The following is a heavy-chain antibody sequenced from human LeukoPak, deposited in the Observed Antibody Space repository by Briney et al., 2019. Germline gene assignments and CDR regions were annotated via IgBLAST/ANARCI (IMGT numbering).Heavy chain of an antibody. V-gene: IGHV4-4*07. CDR2: IYTSGST. CDR1: GGSISGYY. J-gene: IGHJ6*04. D-gene: IGHD3-3*01. CDR3: ARDLRITIFGVPGIGYMDV. Sequence: SETLSHTCTVSGGSISGYYWSWIRQPAGKGLEWSGRIYTSGSTNYNPSLKSRVTMSVDTSKNQFSLKLSSVTAADTAVYYCARDLRITIFGVPGIGYMDVWGKRTAVTVSS.